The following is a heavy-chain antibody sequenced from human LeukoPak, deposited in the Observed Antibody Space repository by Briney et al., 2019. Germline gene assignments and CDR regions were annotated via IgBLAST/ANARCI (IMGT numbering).Heavy chain of an antibody. CDR2: IRYDGSNK. CDR1: GFTVSSNY. D-gene: IGHD6-19*01. Sequence: PGGSLRLSCAASGFTVSSNYMSWVRQAPGKGLEWVAYIRYDGSNKYYADSVKGRFTISRDNSKNTLFLQMNSLRPEDTAVYYCARGGKIALAGTRSPQYFQHWGQGTLVTVSS. CDR3: ARGGKIALAGTRSPQYFQH. J-gene: IGHJ1*01. V-gene: IGHV3-30*02.